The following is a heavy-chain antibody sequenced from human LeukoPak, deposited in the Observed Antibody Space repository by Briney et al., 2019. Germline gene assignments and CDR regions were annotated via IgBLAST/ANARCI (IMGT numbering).Heavy chain of an antibody. Sequence: PGGSLRLSCAASGFTLSSYWMTWVRQSPGKGLEWVALIKPDGSDKYYVDSVKGRFTISRDNAKNSLYLQMSSLRAEDTAVYYCARDSSGFHYFDYWGQGTLVTVSS. CDR2: IKPDGSDK. J-gene: IGHJ4*02. D-gene: IGHD3-22*01. CDR1: GFTLSSYW. CDR3: ARDSSGFHYFDY. V-gene: IGHV3-7*01.